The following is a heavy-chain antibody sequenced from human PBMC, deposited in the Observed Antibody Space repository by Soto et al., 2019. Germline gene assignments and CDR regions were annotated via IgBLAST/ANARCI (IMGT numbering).Heavy chain of an antibody. D-gene: IGHD2-15*01. V-gene: IGHV3-48*01. CDR1: GFTFSSYS. Sequence: EVQLVESGGGLVQPGGSLRLSCAASGFTFSSYSMNWVRQAPGKGLEWVSYISSSSSTIYYADSVKGRFTISRDNAKTSLYLQMNSLRAEDTAVYYCARGPVAATYPYWYFDLWGRGTLVTVSS. CDR2: ISSSSSTI. CDR3: ARGPVAATYPYWYFDL. J-gene: IGHJ2*01.